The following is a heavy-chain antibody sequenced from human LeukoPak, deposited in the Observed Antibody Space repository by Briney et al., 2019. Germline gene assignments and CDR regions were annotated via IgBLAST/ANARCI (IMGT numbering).Heavy chain of an antibody. CDR1: GFTFRTYG. CDR3: ARELSYYFDY. V-gene: IGHV3-48*04. CDR2: ISSSGTTI. J-gene: IGHJ4*02. D-gene: IGHD5/OR15-5a*01. Sequence: PGRSLRLSCAASGFTFRTYGMHWVRQAPGKGLEWVSYISSSGTTIYYADSVKGRFAISRDNAKNSLYLHMNSLRAEDTAVYYCARELSYYFDYWGQGTLVTVSS.